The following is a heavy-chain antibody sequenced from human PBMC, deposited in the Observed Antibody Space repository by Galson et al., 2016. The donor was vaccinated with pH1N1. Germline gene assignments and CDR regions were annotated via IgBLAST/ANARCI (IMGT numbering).Heavy chain of an antibody. J-gene: IGHJ5*02. CDR1: GGSVKNADSW. Sequence: TLSLTCTVSGGSVKNADSWWSWIRQPPGKGLEWIGYIYYGGRTFYNPSPNSRFTISVDTSNNQFSLRVDSVTATATAVHYCARRRVWGLSDPWGQGTLVTVSS. D-gene: IGHD3-16*01. V-gene: IGHV4-30-4*08. CDR3: ARRRVWGLSDP. CDR2: IYYGGRT.